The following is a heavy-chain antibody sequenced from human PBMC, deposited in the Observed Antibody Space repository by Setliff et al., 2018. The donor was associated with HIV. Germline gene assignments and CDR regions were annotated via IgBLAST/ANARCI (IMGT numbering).Heavy chain of an antibody. D-gene: IGHD6-13*01. CDR2: IKSKTDHETT. V-gene: IGHV3-15*01. CDR3: TTWQAGNDY. Sequence: GGSLRLSCAASGFTFSNMWMTWVRQAPGKGLEWVGRIKSKTDHETTDYAVVAKGRFTISRNDSKNTLYLQMNSLETDDTAVYYCTTWQAGNDYWGQGTLVTVSS. CDR1: GFTFSNMW. J-gene: IGHJ4*02.